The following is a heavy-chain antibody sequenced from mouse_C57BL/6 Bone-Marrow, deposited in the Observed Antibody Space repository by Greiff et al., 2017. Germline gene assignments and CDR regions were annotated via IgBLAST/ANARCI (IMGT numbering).Heavy chain of an antibody. Sequence: VQLQQSGAELVKPGASVKLSCTASGFNIKDYYMHWVKQRTEQGLEWIGRIDPEDGETKYDPKFQGKATITADTSSNTAYLQLSSQTSVDTAVYYCARVTTVVYFDDWGQGTTLTVST. J-gene: IGHJ2*01. V-gene: IGHV14-2*01. CDR1: GFNIKDYY. CDR2: IDPEDGET. D-gene: IGHD1-1*01. CDR3: ARVTTVVYFDD.